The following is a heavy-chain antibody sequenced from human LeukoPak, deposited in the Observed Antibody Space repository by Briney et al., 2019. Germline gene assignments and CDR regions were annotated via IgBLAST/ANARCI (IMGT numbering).Heavy chain of an antibody. CDR1: GGSFSGYY. D-gene: IGHD6-13*01. CDR3: ARAHRGVSKAGTKTIEQRAFDI. V-gene: IGHV4-34*01. CDR2: INHSGST. Sequence: SETLSLTRAVYGGSFSGYYWSWIRQPPGKGLEWIGEINHSGSTNYNPSLKSRVTISVDTSKNQFSLKLSSVTAADTAVYYCARAHRGVSKAGTKTIEQRAFDIWGQGTMVTVSS. J-gene: IGHJ3*02.